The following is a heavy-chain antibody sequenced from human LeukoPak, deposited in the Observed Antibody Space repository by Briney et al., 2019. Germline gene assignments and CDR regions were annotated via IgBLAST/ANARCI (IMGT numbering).Heavy chain of an antibody. V-gene: IGHV1-69-2*01. CDR2: VDPEDGKT. CDR3: ARAYYYDSGRVGGYAFDI. CDR1: GYTFTDFY. J-gene: IGHJ3*02. D-gene: IGHD3-22*01. Sequence: ASVKVSCKVSGYTFTDFYMHWVQQAPGKGLEWMGLVDPEDGKTIYAEKFQGRITITADTSTDKVYMELNSLRSEDTAVYYCARAYYYDSGRVGGYAFDIWGQGTMVTVSS.